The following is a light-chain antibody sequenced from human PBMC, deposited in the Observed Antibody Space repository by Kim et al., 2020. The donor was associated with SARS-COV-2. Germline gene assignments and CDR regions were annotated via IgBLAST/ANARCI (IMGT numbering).Light chain of an antibody. J-gene: IGLJ2*01. Sequence: SSELTQDPAVSVALGQTVRITCQGDSLRSYYATWYQQKPGQAPILLIYGKNNRPSGIPDRFSGSSSGNTASLTITGTRAGDEADYYCNSRDTNDIVLFGGGTKLT. CDR2: GKN. V-gene: IGLV3-19*01. CDR1: SLRSYY. CDR3: NSRDTNDIVL.